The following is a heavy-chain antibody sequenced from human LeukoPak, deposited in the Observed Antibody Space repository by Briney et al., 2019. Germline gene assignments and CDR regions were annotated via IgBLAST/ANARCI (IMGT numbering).Heavy chain of an antibody. Sequence: PAGSLRRSCAASGFTYSSYEMNWDRPAPGKGREWCSYISSSGSTIYYADSVKGRFTISRDNAKNSLYLQMNSLRTEDTAVYYCARWVWFGEFRWFDPWGQGTLVTVSS. CDR2: ISSSGSTI. CDR1: GFTYSSYE. D-gene: IGHD3-10*01. V-gene: IGHV3-48*03. CDR3: ARWVWFGEFRWFDP. J-gene: IGHJ5*02.